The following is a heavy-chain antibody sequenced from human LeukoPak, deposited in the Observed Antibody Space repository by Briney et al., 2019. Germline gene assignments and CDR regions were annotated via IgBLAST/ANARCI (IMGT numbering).Heavy chain of an antibody. J-gene: IGHJ4*02. Sequence: ASVKVSCKVSGYTLTELSMHWVRQAPGKGLEWMGGFDPEDGETIYAQKFQGRVTMTEDTSTDTAYMELSSLRSEDTAVYYCATGYYDFWSGSEGPFDYWGLGTLVTVSS. CDR3: ATGYYDFWSGSEGPFDY. D-gene: IGHD3-3*01. CDR2: FDPEDGET. CDR1: GYTLTELS. V-gene: IGHV1-24*01.